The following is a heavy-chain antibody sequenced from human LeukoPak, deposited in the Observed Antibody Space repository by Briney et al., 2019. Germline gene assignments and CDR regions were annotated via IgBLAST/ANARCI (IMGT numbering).Heavy chain of an antibody. CDR2: INPNSGGT. Sequence: ASVKVSCKASGYTFTGYYMHWVRQAPGQGLEWMGWINPNSGGTNYAQKFQGRVTMTRDTSISTAYMELSRLRSDDTAVYYCARGAGGPAAIGYYYYMDVWGKGTTVTVSS. V-gene: IGHV1-2*02. CDR1: GYTFTGYY. CDR3: ARGAGGPAAIGYYYYMDV. J-gene: IGHJ6*03. D-gene: IGHD2-2*01.